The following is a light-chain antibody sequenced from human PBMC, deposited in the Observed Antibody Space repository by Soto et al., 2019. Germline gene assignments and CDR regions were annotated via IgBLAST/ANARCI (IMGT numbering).Light chain of an antibody. CDR1: QSISSW. J-gene: IGKJ1*01. CDR2: KAS. CDR3: QPYNSHSPSWT. V-gene: IGKV1-5*03. Sequence: DIQMTQSPSTLSASVGDRVTITCRASQSISSWVACYQQKSGRAPTLLIYKASSLESGAPSRFSGTGSGTEFTLTISSLQPEDFATYCCQPYNSHSPSWTFGQGTKVEIK.